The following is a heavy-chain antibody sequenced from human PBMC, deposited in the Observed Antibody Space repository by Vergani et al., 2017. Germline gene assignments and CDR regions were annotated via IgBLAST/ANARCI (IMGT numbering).Heavy chain of an antibody. V-gene: IGHV1-2*02. D-gene: IGHD6-13*01. CDR1: GYTFAGYN. CDR2: SNPNSGGT. Sequence: QVQLVQSGAEVKKPGASVKVSCKPSGYTFAGYNIHWVRQAPGQGLELMGWSNPNSGGTNYAQKFQGRVTMTRDTSINTAYMELSRLRSDDTAVYYCARGWSGYSTSWFFEYWGQGTLVTVSS. CDR3: ARGWSGYSTSWFFEY. J-gene: IGHJ4*02.